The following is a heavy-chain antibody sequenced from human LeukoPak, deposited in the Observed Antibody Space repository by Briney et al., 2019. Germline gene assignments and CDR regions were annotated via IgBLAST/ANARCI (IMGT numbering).Heavy chain of an antibody. CDR1: GFTFGSYA. CDR3: AKDEFYYYDSSGYYYDY. CDR2: ISGSGGST. V-gene: IGHV3-23*01. D-gene: IGHD3-22*01. Sequence: PGGSLRLSCAASGFTFGSYAMSWVRQAPGKGLEWVSAISGSGGSTYYADSVKGRFTISRDNSKNTLYLQMNSLRAEDTAVYYCAKDEFYYYDSSGYYYDYWGQGTLVTVSS. J-gene: IGHJ4*02.